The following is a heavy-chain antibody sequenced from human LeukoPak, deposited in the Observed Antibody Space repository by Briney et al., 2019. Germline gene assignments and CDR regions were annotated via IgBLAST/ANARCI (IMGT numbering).Heavy chain of an antibody. D-gene: IGHD6-19*01. J-gene: IGHJ4*02. V-gene: IGHV3-23*01. CDR3: AKDDHGGSGWRDYYDY. CDR2: ISGSSGST. Sequence: PGGSLRLSCAAPGFTFSTYAMSWVRQAPGKGLEWVSAISGSSGSTYYADSVKGRFTISRDNSRNTLSLQMNSLRAEDTAVYYCAKDDHGGSGWRDYYDYWGQGTLVTVSS. CDR1: GFTFSTYA.